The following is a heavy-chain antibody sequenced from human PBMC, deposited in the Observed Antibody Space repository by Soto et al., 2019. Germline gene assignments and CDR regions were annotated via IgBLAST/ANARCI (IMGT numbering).Heavy chain of an antibody. V-gene: IGHV1-69*01. J-gene: IGHJ5*02. Sequence: QVQLVQSGAEVKKPGSSVKVSCKVSGGTFSSYAISWVRQAPGQGLEWVGGIIPIFGTANYAQKFQGRLTITADESTSTAYMELSSLRSEDTAVYYCAREYRSTFGRVIVGDWFDPWGQGTLVTVSS. CDR3: AREYRSTFGRVIVGDWFDP. D-gene: IGHD3-16*02. CDR2: IIPIFGTA. CDR1: GGTFSSYA.